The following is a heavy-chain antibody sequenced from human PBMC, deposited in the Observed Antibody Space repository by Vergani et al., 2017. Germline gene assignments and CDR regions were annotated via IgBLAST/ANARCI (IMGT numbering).Heavy chain of an antibody. CDR3: AKARDPNCKGGNCYSYYYGLDL. CDR2: ISGSGGNT. CDR1: GFTFSSYA. Sequence: EVQLLQSEGAVVQPGGSLRLSCGASGFTFSSYAMTWVRLAPGKGLQWVSVISGSGGNTFYTDSVTGRFTISRDNSKDTLYLQMNSLRVEDTAIYYCAKARDPNCKGGNCYSYYYGLDLWGQGTTVTVSS. J-gene: IGHJ6*02. V-gene: IGHV3-23*01. D-gene: IGHD2-21*01.